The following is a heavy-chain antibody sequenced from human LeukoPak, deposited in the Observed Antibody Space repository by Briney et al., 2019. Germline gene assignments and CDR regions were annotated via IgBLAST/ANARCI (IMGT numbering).Heavy chain of an antibody. V-gene: IGHV1-18*01. D-gene: IGHD3-10*01. J-gene: IGHJ6*02. CDR1: GYTFTSCG. CDR2: ISVYNGNT. Sequence: ASVKVSCKASGYTFTSCGISWVRQAPGQGLEWMGWISVYNGNTNYAQKVQGRVTMTTDTSTSTAYMELRSLRSDDTAVYYCARDRVWFGEFYYGMDVWGQGTTVTVSS. CDR3: ARDRVWFGEFYYGMDV.